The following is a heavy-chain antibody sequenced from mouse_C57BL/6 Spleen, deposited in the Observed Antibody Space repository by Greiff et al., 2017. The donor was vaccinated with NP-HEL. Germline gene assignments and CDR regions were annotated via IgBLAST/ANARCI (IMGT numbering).Heavy chain of an antibody. Sequence: EVQVVESGEGLVKPGGSLKLSCAASGFTFSSYAMSWVRQTPEKRLEWVAYISSGGDYIYYADTVKGRFTISRDNARNTLYLQMSSLKSEDTAMYYCTTYDYDAENAMDDWGQGTSVTVSS. CDR1: GFTFSSYA. CDR3: TTYDYDAENAMDD. V-gene: IGHV5-9-1*02. D-gene: IGHD2-4*01. J-gene: IGHJ4*01. CDR2: ISSGGDYI.